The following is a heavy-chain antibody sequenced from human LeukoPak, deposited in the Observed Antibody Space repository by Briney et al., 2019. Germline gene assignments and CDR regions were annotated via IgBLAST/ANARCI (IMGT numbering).Heavy chain of an antibody. CDR3: ARDGSGSYYDRGWFDP. Sequence: ASVKVSCKASAYTFTSYNINWVRQATGQGLEWMGWMNPNSGNTGYAQKFQGRVTMTRNTSISAAYMELSSLTSEDTAVYYCARDGSGSYYDRGWFDPWGQGTLVTVSS. CDR2: MNPNSGNT. V-gene: IGHV1-8*01. CDR1: AYTFTSYN. J-gene: IGHJ5*02. D-gene: IGHD3-10*01.